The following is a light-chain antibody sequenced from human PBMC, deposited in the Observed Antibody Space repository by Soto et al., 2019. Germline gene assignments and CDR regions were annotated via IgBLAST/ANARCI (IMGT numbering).Light chain of an antibody. CDR1: SSYVGGYNY. J-gene: IGLJ2*01. V-gene: IGLV2-8*01. CDR2: EVT. Sequence: QSALTQPPSASGSPGQSVTISCTGMSSYVGGYNYVSWYQQHPGKAPKLMIYEVTKRPSGVPDRFSGSKSGNTASLTVSGLQAEDEADYYCSSYAGSNSVLFGGGTKVTVL. CDR3: SSYAGSNSVL.